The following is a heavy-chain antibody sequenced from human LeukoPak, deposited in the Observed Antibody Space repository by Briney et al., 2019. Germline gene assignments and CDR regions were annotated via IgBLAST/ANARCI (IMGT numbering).Heavy chain of an antibody. J-gene: IGHJ4*02. V-gene: IGHV4-34*01. CDR2: IKHSGST. Sequence: PSETLSLTCAVYGGSFSGYYWSWIRQPPGKGLEWLGEIKHSGSTNSNPSLKSRVTISVDTSKNQFSLKLSSVTAADTAVYYCARGKNWNHFDYWGQGTLVTVSS. CDR1: GGSFSGYY. D-gene: IGHD1-1*01. CDR3: ARGKNWNHFDY.